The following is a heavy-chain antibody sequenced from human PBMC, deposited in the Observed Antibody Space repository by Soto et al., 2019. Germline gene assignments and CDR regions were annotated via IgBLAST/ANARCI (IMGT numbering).Heavy chain of an antibody. CDR2: IIPILGIA. CDR3: ARKGDSGAFDI. Sequence: SVKVSCKASGGTFSIYTISWVRQAPGQGLEWMGRIIPILGIANYAQKFQGRVTITADKSTSTAYMELSSLRSEDTAVYYCARKGDSGAFDIWGQGTMVTVSS. CDR1: GGTFSIYT. D-gene: IGHD2-21*02. V-gene: IGHV1-69*02. J-gene: IGHJ3*02.